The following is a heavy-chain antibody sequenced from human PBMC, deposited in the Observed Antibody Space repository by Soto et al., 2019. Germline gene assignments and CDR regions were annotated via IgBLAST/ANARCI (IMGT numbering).Heavy chain of an antibody. D-gene: IGHD3-3*01. CDR1: GGSFSGYY. Sequence: PSETLSLTCAVYGGSFSGYYWSWIRQPPGKGLEWIGYIYYSGSTNYNPSLKSRVTISVDTSKNQFSLKLSSVTAADTAVYYCARRKDDDLGYYYYMDVWGKGTTVTVSS. CDR2: IYYSGST. V-gene: IGHV4-59*08. J-gene: IGHJ6*03. CDR3: ARRKDDDLGYYYYMDV.